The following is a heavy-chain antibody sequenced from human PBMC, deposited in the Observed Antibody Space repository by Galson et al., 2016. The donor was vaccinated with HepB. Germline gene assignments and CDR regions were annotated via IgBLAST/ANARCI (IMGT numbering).Heavy chain of an antibody. Sequence: SLRLSCAASGFTFSDVWMNWVRQAPGKGLEWVGRIKSKTDGGTTDYAAPVKGRLTMSRDDSKNRLYLHMNSLKTEDTALYYCTTEVAGFDYWGQGTLVTVSS. D-gene: IGHD2-15*01. J-gene: IGHJ4*02. CDR2: IKSKTDGGTT. CDR3: TTEVAGFDY. CDR1: GFTFSDVW. V-gene: IGHV3-15*01.